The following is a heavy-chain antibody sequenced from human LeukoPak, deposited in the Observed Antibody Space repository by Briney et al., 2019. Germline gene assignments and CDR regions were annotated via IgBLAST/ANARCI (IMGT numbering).Heavy chain of an antibody. D-gene: IGHD3-3*01. CDR3: ARAGGDFWSGYYPNWFDP. CDR2: IYHSGST. CDR1: GGSISSGGYS. Sequence: SETLSLTCAVSGGSISSGGYSWSWLRQPPGKGLEWIVYIYHSGSTYYNPSLKSRVTISVDRSKNQFSLKLSSVTAADTAVYYCARAGGDFWSGYYPNWFDPWGQGTLVTVSS. V-gene: IGHV4-30-2*01. J-gene: IGHJ5*02.